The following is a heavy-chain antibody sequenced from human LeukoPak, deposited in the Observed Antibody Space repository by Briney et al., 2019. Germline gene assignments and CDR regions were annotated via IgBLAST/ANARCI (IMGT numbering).Heavy chain of an antibody. D-gene: IGHD3-10*01. CDR1: GFSFGSYA. J-gene: IGHJ4*02. V-gene: IGHV3-23*01. CDR2: ISGSGSHA. CDR3: AKDPVDPGVDY. Sequence: GGSLRLSCAASGFSFGSYAMGWTRQAPGQGLEWVSAISGSGSHANYAESVKGRFTISRDNSKNTLYLQMNSLRAEDTAVYYCAKDPVDPGVDYWGQGTLVTVSS.